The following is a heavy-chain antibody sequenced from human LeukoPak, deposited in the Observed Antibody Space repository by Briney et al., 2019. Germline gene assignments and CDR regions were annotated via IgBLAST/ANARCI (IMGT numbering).Heavy chain of an antibody. V-gene: IGHV4-34*01. CDR3: ARGGGGAKAFYYDY. CDR1: GFTFSSYA. Sequence: PGGSLRLSYAASGFTFSSYAMSWVRQAPGKGLEWIGEIDHNGITHYNPSLKSRVAMSVDTTRKRFSLTLTSDNAADTAVYYCARGGGGAKAFYYDYWGQGSLVTVSS. CDR2: IDHNGIT. J-gene: IGHJ4*02. D-gene: IGHD1-26*01.